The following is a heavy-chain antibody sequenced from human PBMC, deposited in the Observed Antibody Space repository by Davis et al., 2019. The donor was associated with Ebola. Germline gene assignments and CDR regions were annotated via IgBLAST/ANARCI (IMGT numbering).Heavy chain of an antibody. D-gene: IGHD3-22*01. CDR3: AKPSRITMIVGGWFDP. V-gene: IGHV3-7*03. J-gene: IGHJ5*02. CDR1: GFTFSSYW. CDR2: IKQDGSEK. Sequence: GGSLRLSCAASGFTFSSYWMSWVRQAPGKGLEWVANIKQDGSEKYYVDSVKGRFTISRDNAKNSLYLQMNSLRAEDTAVYYCAKPSRITMIVGGWFDPWGQGTLVTVSS.